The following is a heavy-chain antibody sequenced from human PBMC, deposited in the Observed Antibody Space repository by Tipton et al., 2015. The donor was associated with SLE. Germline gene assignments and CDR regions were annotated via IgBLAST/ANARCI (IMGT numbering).Heavy chain of an antibody. Sequence: GEALGNSHWTWIRQAAGKGLEWIGYIYYSGNTNYNPSLMSRVSMSVDTSKNQFSLKLASVTAADTAIYYCARDRLGEDDAFDIRGQGTMVTVSS. CDR2: IYYSGNT. J-gene: IGHJ3*02. V-gene: IGHV4-59*12. CDR1: GEALGNSH. CDR3: ARDRLGEDDAFDI. D-gene: IGHD3-16*01.